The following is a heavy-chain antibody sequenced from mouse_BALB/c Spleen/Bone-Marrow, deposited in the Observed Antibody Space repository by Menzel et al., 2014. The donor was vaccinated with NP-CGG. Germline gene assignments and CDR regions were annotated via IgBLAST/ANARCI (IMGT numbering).Heavy chain of an antibody. J-gene: IGHJ4*01. CDR2: INTETGEP. D-gene: IGHD1-1*01. Sequence: QVQLQQSGPELKKPGETVKISCKASGYTFTDYSMNWMRQAPEKDLKWMGWINTETGEPTYADDFKGRFAFSLETSASTAYLQINNLKNEDTATYFCAPLLLRRNYYTMDYWGQGTSVTVSS. V-gene: IGHV9-2-1*01. CDR1: GYTFTDYS. CDR3: APLLLRRNYYTMDY.